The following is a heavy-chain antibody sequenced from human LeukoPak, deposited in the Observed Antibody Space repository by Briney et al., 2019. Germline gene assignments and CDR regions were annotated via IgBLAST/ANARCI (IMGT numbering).Heavy chain of an antibody. CDR1: GFTFSSYS. Sequence: GGSLRLSCAASGFTFSSYSMNWVRQAPGKGLEWVSSISSSSSHIYYADSVKGRFTISRDNAKNSLYLQMNSLRAEDTAVYYCAREDYDFWSGYYSEVNFDYWGQGTLVTVSS. D-gene: IGHD3-3*01. CDR3: AREDYDFWSGYYSEVNFDY. V-gene: IGHV3-21*01. J-gene: IGHJ4*02. CDR2: ISSSSSHI.